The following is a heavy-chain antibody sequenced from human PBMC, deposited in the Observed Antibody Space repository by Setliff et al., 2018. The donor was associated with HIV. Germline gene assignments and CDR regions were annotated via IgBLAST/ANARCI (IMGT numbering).Heavy chain of an antibody. D-gene: IGHD2-21*01. CDR2: VSQSGST. CDR3: ARVPVAGANWFDP. Sequence: SETLSLTCSVSDVSINRTDHYWGWIRQSPGKRLEWIGSVSQSGSTYYNPSLKSRITISVDRSKNLFSLKLISVTAADQGVYYCARVPVAGANWFDPWGRGTLVTVSS. J-gene: IGHJ5*02. CDR1: DVSINRTDHY. V-gene: IGHV4-39*01.